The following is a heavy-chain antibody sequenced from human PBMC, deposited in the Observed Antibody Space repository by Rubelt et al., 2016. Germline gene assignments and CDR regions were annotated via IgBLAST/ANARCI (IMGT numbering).Heavy chain of an antibody. D-gene: IGHD3-22*01. J-gene: IGHJ6*02. V-gene: IGHV1-69*04. CDR2: IIPILGIA. Sequence: LEWMGRIIPILGIANYAQKFQGRVRITADKSTSTASMELSSLRSEDTAVYYCARGYYDSSVRFGTYGMDVWGQGATVTVSS. CDR3: ARGYYDSSVRFGTYGMDV.